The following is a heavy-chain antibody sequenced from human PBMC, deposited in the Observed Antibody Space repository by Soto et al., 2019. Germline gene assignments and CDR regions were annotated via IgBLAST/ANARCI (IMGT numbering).Heavy chain of an antibody. CDR2: ISGSGGST. J-gene: IGHJ4*02. D-gene: IGHD2-2*01. CDR1: GFTFTSYA. CDR3: AKDRYCSSTSCYAGFDY. Sequence: GESLKISCAASGFTFTSYAMSWVRQAPGKGLEWVSGISGSGGSTHYADSAKGRFTISRDSSKSTLYLQMNSLRAEDTAFYYCAKDRYCSSTSCYAGFDYWGQGTLVTVSS. V-gene: IGHV3-23*01.